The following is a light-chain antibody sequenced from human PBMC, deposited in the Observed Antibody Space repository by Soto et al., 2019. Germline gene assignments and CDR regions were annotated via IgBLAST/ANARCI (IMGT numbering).Light chain of an antibody. Sequence: QPVLTQSSSASASLGSSVKLTCTLSSGHSSYIIAWHQQQPGKATRYLMKLEGSGSYNKGSGVPDRFSGSSSGADRDLTSFNLQFEDEADYYCETWDFNTRVFGGGTKVTVL. V-gene: IGLV4-60*02. CDR1: SGHSSYI. CDR3: ETWDFNTRV. J-gene: IGLJ3*02. CDR2: LEGSGSY.